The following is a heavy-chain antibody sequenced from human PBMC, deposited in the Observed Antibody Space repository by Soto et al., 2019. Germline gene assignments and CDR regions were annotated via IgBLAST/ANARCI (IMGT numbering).Heavy chain of an antibody. CDR1: GGSISSYY. Sequence: SETLSLTCTVSGGSISSYYWSWIRQPPGKGLEWIGYIYYSGSTNYNPSLKSRVTISVDTSKNQFSLKLSSVTAADTAVYYCARNMWAHKNWFDPWGQGSLVIASS. CDR3: ARNMWAHKNWFDP. V-gene: IGHV4-59*01. CDR2: IYYSGST. D-gene: IGHD1-26*01. J-gene: IGHJ5*02.